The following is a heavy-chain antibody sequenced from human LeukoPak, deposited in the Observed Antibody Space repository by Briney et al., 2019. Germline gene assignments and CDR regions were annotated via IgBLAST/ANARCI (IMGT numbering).Heavy chain of an antibody. Sequence: PSETLSLTCAVYGGSFSGYYWSWIRQPPGKGLGWIGEINHSGSTNYNPSLKSRVTISVDTSKNQFSLKLSSVTAADTAVYYCARGVRLQWIQRFDYWGQGTLVTVSS. CDR1: GGSFSGYY. CDR3: ARGVRLQWIQRFDY. D-gene: IGHD5-18*01. V-gene: IGHV4-34*01. CDR2: INHSGST. J-gene: IGHJ4*02.